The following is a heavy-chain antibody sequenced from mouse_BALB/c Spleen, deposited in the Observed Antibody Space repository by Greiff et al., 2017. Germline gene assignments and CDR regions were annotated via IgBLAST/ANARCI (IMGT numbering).Heavy chain of an antibody. CDR1: GFNIKDTY. J-gene: IGHJ3*01. D-gene: IGHD2-3*01. V-gene: IGHV14-3*02. Sequence: VQLQESGAELVKPGASVKLSCTASGFNIKDTYMHWVQQRPEQGLEWIGRIDPANGNTKYDPKFQGKATITADTSSNTAYLQLSSLTSEDTAVYYCARGDGYYVSLFAYWGQGTLVTVSA. CDR2: IDPANGNT. CDR3: ARGDGYYVSLFAY.